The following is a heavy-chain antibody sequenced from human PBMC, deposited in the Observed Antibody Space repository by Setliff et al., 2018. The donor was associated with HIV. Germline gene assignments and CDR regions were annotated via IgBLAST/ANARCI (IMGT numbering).Heavy chain of an antibody. D-gene: IGHD3-10*01. CDR2: IDRDGSET. CDR1: RFTFNDYW. V-gene: IGHV3-7*03. CDR3: ASFYGDYGY. J-gene: IGHJ4*01. Sequence: GGSLRLSCVASRFTFNDYWMSWVRQAPGKGLEWVANIDRDGSETNYVDSVKGRFTVSRDNANNLLFLQMNNLRAEDTAVYYCASFYGDYGYWGHGTQVTVSS.